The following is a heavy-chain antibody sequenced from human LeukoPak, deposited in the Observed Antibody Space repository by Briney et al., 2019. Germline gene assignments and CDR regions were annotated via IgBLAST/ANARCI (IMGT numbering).Heavy chain of an antibody. V-gene: IGHV4-59*01. Sequence: SETLSLTCSVSGASISSFYGNWIRQPPGKGLEWIGNIYTSGSTNYNPSLKSRVTISVDTSKDQFSLKLTSVTAADTAFYYCAKDWELGSWGQGTLVTLSS. D-gene: IGHD1-26*01. CDR3: AKDWELGS. J-gene: IGHJ5*02. CDR2: IYTSGST. CDR1: GASISSFY.